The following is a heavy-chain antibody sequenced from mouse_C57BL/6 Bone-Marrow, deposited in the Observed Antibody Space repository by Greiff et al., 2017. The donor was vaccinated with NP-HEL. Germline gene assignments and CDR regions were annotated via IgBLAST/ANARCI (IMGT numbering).Heavy chain of an antibody. CDR2: ISDGGSYT. Sequence: EVKLMESGGGLVKPGGSLKLSCAASGFTFSSYAMSWVRQTPEKRLEWVATISDGGSYTYYPDNVKGRFTISRDNAKNNLYLQMSHLKSEDTAMYYCARDLVYYDYDVPFAYWGQGTLVTVSA. J-gene: IGHJ3*01. D-gene: IGHD2-4*01. V-gene: IGHV5-4*01. CDR3: ARDLVYYDYDVPFAY. CDR1: GFTFSSYA.